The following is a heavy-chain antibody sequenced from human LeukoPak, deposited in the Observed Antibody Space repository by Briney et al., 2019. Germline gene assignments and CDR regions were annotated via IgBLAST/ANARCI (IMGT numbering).Heavy chain of an antibody. J-gene: IGHJ4*02. CDR1: GGSISSYY. CDR3: AREGGYSYGDAPLHFDY. D-gene: IGHD5-18*01. Sequence: SETLSLTCTVSGGSISSYYWSWIRQPPGKALEWVGYIYYTGTTNYNPSLKSRVTISLDTSKNQFSLKLSSVTAADTAVYYCAREGGYSYGDAPLHFDYWGQGTLVTVSS. CDR2: IYYTGTT. V-gene: IGHV4-59*12.